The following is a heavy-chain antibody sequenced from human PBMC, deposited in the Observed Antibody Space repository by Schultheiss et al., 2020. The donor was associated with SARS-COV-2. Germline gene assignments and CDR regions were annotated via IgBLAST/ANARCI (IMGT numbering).Heavy chain of an antibody. CDR3: ARGREGGSYDY. D-gene: IGHD1-26*01. CDR2: ISGSGGST. CDR1: GFTFSSYA. J-gene: IGHJ4*02. Sequence: SCKASGFTFSSYAMHWVRQAPGKGLEWVSAISGSGGSTYYADSVKGRFTISRDNSKNTLYLQMNSLKTEDTAVYYCARGREGGSYDYWGQGTLVTVSS. V-gene: IGHV3-23*01.